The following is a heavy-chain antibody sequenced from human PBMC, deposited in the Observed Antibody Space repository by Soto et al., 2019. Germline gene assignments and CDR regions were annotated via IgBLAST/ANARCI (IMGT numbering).Heavy chain of an antibody. J-gene: IGHJ3*02. CDR1: EFSFGDYA. Sequence: EEKVVESGGGLVQPGKSLRLSCVAFEFSFGDYAMQWVRQVPGKGLEWVAGINWNGGSIAYSDSMRGRFTISRDNGKNSLYLQMHSLRAEDTARYYCVKDMNSGSFHWCNALDIWGPGTMFTVSS. CDR2: INWNGGSI. V-gene: IGHV3-9*01. CDR3: VKDMNSGSFHWCNALDI. D-gene: IGHD1-26*01.